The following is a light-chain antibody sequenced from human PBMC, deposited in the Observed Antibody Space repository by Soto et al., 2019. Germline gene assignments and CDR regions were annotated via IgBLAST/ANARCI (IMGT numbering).Light chain of an antibody. CDR1: PSIGSY. CDR3: QQNYDVPYT. CDR2: AAA. Sequence: QLTQSPPLVSASVGDRVTITCRASPSIGSYLNWNQHKPGEAPKLLIFAAATLESGVPSRFSGSGFNKEFTLTVNRLQPEDFATYYCQQNYDVPYTFGQGTRVEIK. V-gene: IGKV1-39*01. J-gene: IGKJ2*01.